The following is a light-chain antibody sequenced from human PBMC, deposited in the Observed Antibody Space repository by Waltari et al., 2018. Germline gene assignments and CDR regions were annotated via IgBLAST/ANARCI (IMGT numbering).Light chain of an antibody. J-gene: IGKJ1*01. CDR2: ATS. V-gene: IGKV3-20*01. Sequence: DIVSAQSPGTLSLSPGERATLSCRASQSFSSGYLAWYQQRPGQAPRLLIYATSSRATGIPDRFSGSGSGTDFTLTISRLEPEDFAVYYCQHYDNSPPWTFGQGTKVEIK. CDR1: QSFSSGY. CDR3: QHYDNSPPWT.